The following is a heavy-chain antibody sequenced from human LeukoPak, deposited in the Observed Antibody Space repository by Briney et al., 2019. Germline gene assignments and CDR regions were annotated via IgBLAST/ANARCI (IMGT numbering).Heavy chain of an antibody. CDR3: ARNNGMDV. Sequence: QRWGALRLSCAASGFALSSHWMTWVRQVPGRGPEWVASVNRDGSETYYLDSVKGRFTISKDNAKNSLYLQMNSLRAEDTALYHCARNNGMDVWGQGTTVIVSS. CDR1: GFALSSHW. V-gene: IGHV3-7*03. J-gene: IGHJ6*02. CDR2: VNRDGSET.